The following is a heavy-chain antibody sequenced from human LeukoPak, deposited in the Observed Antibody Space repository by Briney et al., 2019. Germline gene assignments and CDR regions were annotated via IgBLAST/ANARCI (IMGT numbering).Heavy chain of an antibody. J-gene: IGHJ4*02. CDR3: ARDPSVDIAMGIDY. V-gene: IGHV1-18*04. CDR2: ISAYNGNT. Sequence: GASVKVSCKASGYTFTSYGISWVRQAPGQGLEWMGWISAYNGNTNYAQKLQGRVTMTPDTSTSTAYMELRSLRSDDTAVYYCARDPSVDIAMGIDYWGQGTLVTVSS. D-gene: IGHD5-18*01. CDR1: GYTFTSYG.